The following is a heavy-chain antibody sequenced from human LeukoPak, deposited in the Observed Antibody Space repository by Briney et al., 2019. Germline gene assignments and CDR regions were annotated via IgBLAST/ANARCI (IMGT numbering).Heavy chain of an antibody. V-gene: IGHV1-2*02. J-gene: IGHJ6*03. CDR2: INPNSGGT. Sequence: ASVKVSCKASGYTFTGYYMHWVRQAPGQGLEWMGWINPNSGGTNYAQKLQGRVTMTRDTSISTAYMELSRLRSDDTAVYYCAREGGFDCSSTSCNFYYYYMDVWGKGTAVTISS. D-gene: IGHD2-2*01. CDR3: AREGGFDCSSTSCNFYYYYMDV. CDR1: GYTFTGYY.